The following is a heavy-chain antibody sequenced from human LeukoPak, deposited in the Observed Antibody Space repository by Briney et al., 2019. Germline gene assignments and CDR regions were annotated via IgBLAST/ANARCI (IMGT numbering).Heavy chain of an antibody. CDR2: IYYTGIT. Sequence: SETLSLTCTVSGGSISSGTHYYNWIRQHPGRGLEWIGYIYYTGITSYNPSLKSRVTISVDTSKNQFSLKLSSVTAADTAVYYCARDSGSYFGFDYWGQGTLVTVSS. CDR3: ARDSGSYFGFDY. CDR1: GGSISSGTHY. J-gene: IGHJ4*02. V-gene: IGHV4-31*03. D-gene: IGHD1-26*01.